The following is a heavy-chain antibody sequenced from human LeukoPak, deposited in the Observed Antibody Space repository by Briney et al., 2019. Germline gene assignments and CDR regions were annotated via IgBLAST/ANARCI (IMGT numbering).Heavy chain of an antibody. Sequence: GGSLRLSCAASGFTFSSYAMSWVRQAPGKGLEWVSAISGSGGSTYYADSVKGRFTISRDNAKNSLYLQMNSLRAEDTAVYYCARGSDSSGYYYYFDYWGQGTLVTVSS. CDR2: ISGSGGST. CDR1: GFTFSSYA. D-gene: IGHD3-22*01. CDR3: ARGSDSSGYYYYFDY. V-gene: IGHV3-23*01. J-gene: IGHJ4*02.